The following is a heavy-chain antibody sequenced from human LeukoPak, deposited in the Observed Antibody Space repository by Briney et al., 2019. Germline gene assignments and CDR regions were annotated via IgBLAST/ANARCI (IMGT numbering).Heavy chain of an antibody. CDR2: ISPYNGNT. Sequence: AASVKVSCKASGYTFTNYGISWVRQAPGQGLEWMGWISPYNGNTNYAQELQGRVTMTTDTSTSTAYMELRSLRSDDTAVYYCARDRRRVVAASTFDYWGQGTLVTVPS. CDR3: ARDRRRVVAASTFDY. V-gene: IGHV1-18*01. J-gene: IGHJ4*02. CDR1: GYTFTNYG. D-gene: IGHD2-15*01.